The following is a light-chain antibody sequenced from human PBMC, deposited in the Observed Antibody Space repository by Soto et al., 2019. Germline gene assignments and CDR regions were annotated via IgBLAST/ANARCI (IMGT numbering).Light chain of an antibody. CDR3: SSYTSSSTLVV. J-gene: IGLJ2*01. CDR2: DVS. CDR1: SSDVVGYNY. Sequence: QSVLTQPASVSGSPGQSITISCTGTSSDVVGYNYVSWYQQHPGKAPKLMIYDVSNRPSGVSNRFSGSKSGNTASLTNSGLQVEDEADYCCSSYTSSSTLVVFGGGTQLTVL. V-gene: IGLV2-14*01.